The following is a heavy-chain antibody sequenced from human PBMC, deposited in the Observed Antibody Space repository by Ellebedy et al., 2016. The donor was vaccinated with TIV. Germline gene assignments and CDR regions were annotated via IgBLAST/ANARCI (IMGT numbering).Heavy chain of an antibody. CDR2: ISVDGRAV. CDR1: GFTFSDSV. J-gene: IGHJ4*02. D-gene: IGHD4-17*01. V-gene: IGHV3-33*05. Sequence: GGSLRLSXVGFGFTFSDSVMHWVRQDPGKGLDWVAGISVDGRAVHYPDSVKGRFTISRDNAQNTVYLQMNSLRAEDTAVYYCARHYGDYGKDHWGQGTLVTVSS. CDR3: ARHYGDYGKDH.